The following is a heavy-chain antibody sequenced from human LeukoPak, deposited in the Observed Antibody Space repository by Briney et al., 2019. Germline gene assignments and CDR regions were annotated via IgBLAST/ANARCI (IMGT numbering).Heavy chain of an antibody. V-gene: IGHV4-39*07. CDR2: IYYSGTT. J-gene: IGHJ2*01. Sequence: SETLSLTCTVSGGSISSSGYYWGWIRQPPGKGLEWIGIIYYSGTTYYNPSLKSRVTISIDTSKNQFSLKLSSVTAADTAVYYCATEIQKPGYSSGSYWYFDLWGRGTLVTVSS. D-gene: IGHD6-19*01. CDR1: GGSISSSGYY. CDR3: ATEIQKPGYSSGSYWYFDL.